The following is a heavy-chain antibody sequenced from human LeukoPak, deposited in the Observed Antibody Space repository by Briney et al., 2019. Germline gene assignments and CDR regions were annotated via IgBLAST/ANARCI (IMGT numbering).Heavy chain of an antibody. CDR3: VRAEGGGYARY. V-gene: IGHV4-4*07. CDR2: MYNSGST. CDR1: GASISNYY. Sequence: SETLSLTCTVSGASISNYYWSWIRQPAGKGLEWIGRMYNSGSTIYNPSLQSRVTMSLDTSSNHFSLNLISVTAADTAVHYCVRAEGGGYARYWGQGTLVTVSS. D-gene: IGHD5-12*01. J-gene: IGHJ4*02.